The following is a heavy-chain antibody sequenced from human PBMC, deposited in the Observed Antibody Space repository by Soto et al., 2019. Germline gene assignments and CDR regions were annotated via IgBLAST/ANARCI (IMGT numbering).Heavy chain of an antibody. D-gene: IGHD3-16*02. Sequence: GGSLRLSCAASGFTFSSYAMSWVRQAPGKGLEWVSAISGSGGSTYYADSVKGRFTISRDNSKNTLYLQMNSLRAEDTTVYYCAKDKRDTAMVPPPLDDYIWGSYRPAGFDYWGQGTLVTVSS. CDR2: ISGSGGST. V-gene: IGHV3-23*01. CDR3: AKDKRDTAMVPPPLDDYIWGSYRPAGFDY. J-gene: IGHJ4*02. CDR1: GFTFSSYA.